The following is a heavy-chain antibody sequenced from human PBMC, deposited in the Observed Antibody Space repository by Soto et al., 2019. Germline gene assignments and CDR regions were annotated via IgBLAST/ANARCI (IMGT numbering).Heavy chain of an antibody. CDR3: ARDSGDDTSGYYYYYGMDV. V-gene: IGHV4-59*01. Sequence: SETLSLTCTVSGGSISSYYWSWIRQPPGKGLEWIGYIYYSGSTNYNPSLKSPVTISVDTSKNQFSLKLSSVTAADTAVYYCARDSGDDTSGYYYYYGMDVWGQGNTVTVSS. J-gene: IGHJ6*02. CDR1: GGSISSYY. D-gene: IGHD3-22*01. CDR2: IYYSGST.